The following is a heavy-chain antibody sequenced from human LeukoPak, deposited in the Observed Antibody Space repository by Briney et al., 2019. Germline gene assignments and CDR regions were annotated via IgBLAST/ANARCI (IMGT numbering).Heavy chain of an antibody. CDR2: IIPILGIA. D-gene: IGHD3-10*01. V-gene: IGHV1-69*04. J-gene: IGHJ4*02. CDR1: GGTFSSYA. Sequence: SVKVSCKASGGTFSSYAISWVRQAPGQGLEWMGRIIPILGIANYAQKFQGRVTFTADKSTSTAYMELSSLRSEDTAVYYCARGGAYGSGSYYNRLPSLWGQGTLVTVSS. CDR3: ARGGAYGSGSYYNRLPSL.